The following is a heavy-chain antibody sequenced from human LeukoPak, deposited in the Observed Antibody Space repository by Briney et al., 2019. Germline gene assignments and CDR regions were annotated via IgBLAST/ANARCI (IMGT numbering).Heavy chain of an antibody. V-gene: IGHV5-51*01. CDR1: GYSFTSYW. J-gene: IGHJ5*02. CDR3: ARQESLIPWWFDP. Sequence: GASLKISCKGSGYSFTSYWIGWVRQMPGKGLEWMGIIYPGDSDTRYSPSFQGQVTISADKSISTAYLQWSSLKASDTAMYYCARQESLIPWWFDPWGQGTLVTVSS. CDR2: IYPGDSDT.